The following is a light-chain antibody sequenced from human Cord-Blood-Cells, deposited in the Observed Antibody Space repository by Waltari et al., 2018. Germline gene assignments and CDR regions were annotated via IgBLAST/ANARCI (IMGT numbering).Light chain of an antibody. CDR3: QQRSNWLT. CDR2: DAS. J-gene: IGKJ4*01. V-gene: IGKV3-11*01. Sequence: EIVLTQSPATLSLSHWERATLSCRASQSVSSYLAWYQQKPGQAPRLLIYDASNRATGIPARFSGSASGTDFTLTISSLEPEDFAVYYCQQRSNWLTFGGGTKVEIK. CDR1: QSVSSY.